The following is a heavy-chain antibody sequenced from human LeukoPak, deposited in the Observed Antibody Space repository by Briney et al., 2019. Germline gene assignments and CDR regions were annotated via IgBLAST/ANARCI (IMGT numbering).Heavy chain of an antibody. CDR1: GGSISSSSYY. CDR3: ARHASSYFDL. J-gene: IGHJ2*01. D-gene: IGHD6-6*01. CDR2: IYYSGST. V-gene: IGHV4-61*05. Sequence: PSETLSLTCTVSGGSISSSSYYWSWIRQPPGNGLEWIGYIYYSGSTNYNPSLKSRVTVSVDTSKNQFSLKLTSVTAADTAVYYCARHASSYFDLWGRGALVTVSS.